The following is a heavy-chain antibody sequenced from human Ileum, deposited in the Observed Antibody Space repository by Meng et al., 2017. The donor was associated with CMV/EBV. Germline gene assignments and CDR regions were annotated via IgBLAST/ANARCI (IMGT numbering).Heavy chain of an antibody. D-gene: IGHD2-2*01. J-gene: IGHJ4*02. CDR1: GGSISSYY. CDR3: ARLVVVPFAINYFEY. Sequence: GSLSLSCTVSGGSISSYYWSWIRQPPGKGLEWIGYIYYSGSTNYNPTLKSRVTISVDTSKNQFSLKLSSVTAADTAVYYCARLVVVPFAINYFEYWGQGTLVTVSS. CDR2: IYYSGST. V-gene: IGHV4-59*12.